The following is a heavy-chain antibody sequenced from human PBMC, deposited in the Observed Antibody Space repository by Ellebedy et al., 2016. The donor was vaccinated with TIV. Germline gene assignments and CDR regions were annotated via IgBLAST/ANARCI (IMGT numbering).Heavy chain of an antibody. CDR1: GFNFRSYW. CDR3: ARRASYGDYAVQVNPWFDP. D-gene: IGHD4-17*01. J-gene: IGHJ5*02. CDR2: IRQEGAEI. V-gene: IGHV3-7*01. Sequence: PGGSLRLSCAASGFNFRSYWMTWVRQAPGKGLEWVAKIRQEGAEIYYVESVKGRFTISRDNAKNSLFRQMNSLRVEDTAVYYCARRASYGDYAVQVNPWFDPWGQGTLVTVSS.